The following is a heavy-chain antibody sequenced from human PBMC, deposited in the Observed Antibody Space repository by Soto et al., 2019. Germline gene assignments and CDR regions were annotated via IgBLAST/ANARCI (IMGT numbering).Heavy chain of an antibody. Sequence: QVHLVQSGAEVRKPGASVKVSCKASGYSFTSYGISWVRQAPEQGLEWMGWISTDNGNTNYAHNLQGRVSMTIDPSTSTAYMELWSLGSDDTAVYYCARDVPDTSLFFYYYGMDVWGQGTTVTVSS. D-gene: IGHD2-21*01. CDR2: ISTDNGNT. CDR1: GYSFTSYG. V-gene: IGHV1-18*01. CDR3: ARDVPDTSLFFYYYGMDV. J-gene: IGHJ6*02.